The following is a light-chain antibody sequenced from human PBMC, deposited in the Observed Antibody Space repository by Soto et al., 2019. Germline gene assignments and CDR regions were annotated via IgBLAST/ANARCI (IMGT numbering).Light chain of an antibody. CDR1: SSDVGRYNF. CDR2: DVR. CDR3: SSYTTTSTVI. J-gene: IGLJ2*01. V-gene: IGLV2-14*03. Sequence: QSALSQPASVSGSPGQSITISCTGTSSDVGRYNFVSWYQQHPDKAPKLIVYDVRDRPPGASGRFSGSKSGNTASLTIAGLQAEDEADYYCSSYTTTSTVIFGGGTKLTVL.